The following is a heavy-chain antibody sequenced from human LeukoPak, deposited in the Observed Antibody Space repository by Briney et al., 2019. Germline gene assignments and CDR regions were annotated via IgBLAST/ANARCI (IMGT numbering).Heavy chain of an antibody. J-gene: IGHJ6*03. D-gene: IGHD6-19*01. CDR1: GYTFTGYY. CDR2: INPNSGGT. V-gene: IGHV1-2*02. CDR3: VRDLRDSGWYFGGYYYYYMDV. Sequence: GASVKVSCKASGYTFTGYYMHWVRQAPGQGLEWMGWINPNSGGTNYAQKFQGRVTMTRDTSISTAYMELSRLRSDDTAVYYCVRDLRDSGWYFGGYYYYYMDVWGKGTTVTVSS.